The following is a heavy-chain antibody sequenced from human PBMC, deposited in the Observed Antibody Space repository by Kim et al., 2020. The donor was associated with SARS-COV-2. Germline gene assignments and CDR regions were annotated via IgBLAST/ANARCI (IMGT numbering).Heavy chain of an antibody. Sequence: YYADAVTGRFTSSADRASNSLYLQMNSLRDDDTAVYYCARDFNFAFDYWGDGTLVTVSS. CDR3: ARDFNFAFDY. V-gene: IGHV3-11*01. J-gene: IGHJ4*01. D-gene: IGHD3-9*01.